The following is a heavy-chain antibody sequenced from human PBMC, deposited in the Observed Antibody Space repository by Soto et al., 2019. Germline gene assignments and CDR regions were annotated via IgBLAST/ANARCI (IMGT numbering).Heavy chain of an antibody. V-gene: IGHV3-23*01. J-gene: IGHJ4*02. CDR3: AKQVRDGTSSPYYFDY. D-gene: IGHD6-6*01. CDR1: GFTFSNYA. Sequence: GGSRRRSWAGSGFTFSNYAMSWGRQAPGKGLEWVSAISSAVNTYYADSVKGRFTISRDNSKNTLSLQMNSLRAEDTAVYYCAKQVRDGTSSPYYFDYWGQGTLVTFSS. CDR2: ISSAVNT.